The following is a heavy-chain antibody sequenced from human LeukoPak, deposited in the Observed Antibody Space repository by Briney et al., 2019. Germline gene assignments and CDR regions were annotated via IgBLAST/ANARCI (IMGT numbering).Heavy chain of an antibody. Sequence: PGGSLRLSCAAPGFTFSDYYMSWIRQAPGKGLEWVSYISSSGSTIYYADSVKGRFTISRENAKNSLYLQMNSLRAEDTAVYYCARPLAPWWELRGGPNAFDIWGQGTMVTVSS. CDR2: ISSSGSTI. J-gene: IGHJ3*02. D-gene: IGHD1-26*01. V-gene: IGHV3-11*01. CDR3: ARPLAPWWELRGGPNAFDI. CDR1: GFTFSDYY.